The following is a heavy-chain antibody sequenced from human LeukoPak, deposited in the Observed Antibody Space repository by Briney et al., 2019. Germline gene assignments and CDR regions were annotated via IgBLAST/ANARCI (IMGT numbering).Heavy chain of an antibody. CDR3: ARAGYTYTTLYY. J-gene: IGHJ4*02. CDR1: GFTFTDYW. D-gene: IGHD5-18*01. V-gene: IGHV3-7*01. Sequence: PGGSLRLSCDVYGFTFTDYWMSWVRQPPGKGLEWVANINQDGREKNYVDSMKGRFTISRDNVKNSLYLQMNVLRGEDTAVYYCARAGYTYTTLYYWGPGTLVTVSS. CDR2: INQDGREK.